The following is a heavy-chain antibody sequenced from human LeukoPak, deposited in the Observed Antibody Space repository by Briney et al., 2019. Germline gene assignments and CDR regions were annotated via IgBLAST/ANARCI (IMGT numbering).Heavy chain of an antibody. V-gene: IGHV4-59*01. D-gene: IGHD6-19*01. CDR1: GSSISSYY. CDR3: ARVPLYSSGWYGFDY. Sequence: PSETLSLTCTVSGSSISSYYWSWIRQPPGKGLEWIGYIYYSGSTNYNPSLKSRVTISVDTSKNQFSLKLSSVTAADTAVYYCARVPLYSSGWYGFDYWGQGTLVTVSS. CDR2: IYYSGST. J-gene: IGHJ4*02.